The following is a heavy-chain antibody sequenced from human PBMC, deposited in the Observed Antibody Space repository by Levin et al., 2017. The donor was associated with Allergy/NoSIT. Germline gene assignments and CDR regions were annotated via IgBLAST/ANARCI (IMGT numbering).Heavy chain of an antibody. V-gene: IGHV4-38-2*02. CDR1: GDSISSRYY. CDR3: ARFPYIYYESVSFLPV. J-gene: IGHJ4*01. CDR2: IYHTGSD. D-gene: IGHD3-10*01. Sequence: NASETLSLTCNVSGDSISSRYYWGWVRQPPGKGLEWIGSIYHTGSDYYNPSLKSRVTISVDTSKNQFSLKVGPVTAADTAVYYCARFPYIYYESVSFLPVWGHGTLVIVSS.